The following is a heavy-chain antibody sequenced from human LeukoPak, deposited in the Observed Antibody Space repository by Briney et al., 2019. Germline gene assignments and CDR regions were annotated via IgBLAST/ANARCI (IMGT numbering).Heavy chain of an antibody. CDR2: INTNTGNP. CDR1: GYIFTSYA. CDR3: ARGYDYGDYDLAFDI. Sequence: ASVKVSCKASGYIFTSYAMNWVRQAPGQGLEWMGWINTNTGNPTYAQGFTGRFVFSLDTSVSTAYLQISSLKAEDTAVYYCARGYDYGDYDLAFDIWGQGTMVTVSS. D-gene: IGHD4-17*01. V-gene: IGHV7-4-1*02. J-gene: IGHJ3*02.